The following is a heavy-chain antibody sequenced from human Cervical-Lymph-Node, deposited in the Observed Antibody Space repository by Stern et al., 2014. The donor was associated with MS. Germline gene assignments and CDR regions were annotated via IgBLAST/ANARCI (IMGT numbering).Heavy chain of an antibody. D-gene: IGHD2-2*01. CDR2: INPSGGST. J-gene: IGHJ5*02. Sequence: VQLVESGAEVKKPGASVKVSCKASGYTFTSYYMHWVRQAPGQGLERMGIINPSGGSTSYAQKFQGRVTMTRDTSTSTVYMELSSLRSEDTAVYYCAKGYCSSTSCYAKDWFDPWGQGTLVTVSS. CDR3: AKGYCSSTSCYAKDWFDP. CDR1: GYTFTSYY. V-gene: IGHV1-46*03.